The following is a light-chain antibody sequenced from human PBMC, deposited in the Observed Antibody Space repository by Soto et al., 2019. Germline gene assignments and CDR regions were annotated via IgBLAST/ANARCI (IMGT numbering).Light chain of an antibody. CDR1: QTISSNN. J-gene: IGKJ1*01. CDR3: QQYGIWT. V-gene: IGKV3-20*01. Sequence: EIVLTQSPGTLSVSPGERATLSCRASQTISSNNLAWYQQKPRQAPSLLIYGTSSGATGIPDRFSGSWSGTDFTLTISRLEPEDAAIDDCQQYGIWTFGKGTKVEI. CDR2: GTS.